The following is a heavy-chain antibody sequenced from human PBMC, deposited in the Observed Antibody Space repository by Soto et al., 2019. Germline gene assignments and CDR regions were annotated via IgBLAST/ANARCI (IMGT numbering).Heavy chain of an antibody. Sequence: PGGSLRLSCAASGFTFSSYAMSWVRQAPGKGLEWVSAISGSGGSTYYADSVKGRFTISRDNSKNTLYLQMNSLRAEDTAVYYSAKTRTADYDFWSGPQGWFDPWGQGTLVTVSS. CDR3: AKTRTADYDFWSGPQGWFDP. V-gene: IGHV3-23*01. J-gene: IGHJ5*02. CDR1: GFTFSSYA. CDR2: ISGSGGST. D-gene: IGHD3-3*01.